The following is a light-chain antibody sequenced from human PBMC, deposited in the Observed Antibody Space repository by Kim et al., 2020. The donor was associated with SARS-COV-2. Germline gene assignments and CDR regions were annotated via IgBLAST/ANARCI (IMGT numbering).Light chain of an antibody. Sequence: SYELTQPSSVSVSPGQTAWITCSGGVLTKKYTRWFQQQPRQAPVLVIYKDSERPSGIPERFSGSSTGTTVTLIISGAQVEDEADYYCYSASDNSPWVFGGGTQLTFL. J-gene: IGLJ3*02. CDR1: VLTKKY. CDR2: KDS. V-gene: IGLV3-27*01. CDR3: YSASDNSPWV.